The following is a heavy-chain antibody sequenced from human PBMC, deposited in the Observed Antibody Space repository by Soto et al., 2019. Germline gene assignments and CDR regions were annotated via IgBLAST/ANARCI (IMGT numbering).Heavy chain of an antibody. J-gene: IGHJ4*02. CDR1: GDSVSSGNSY. Sequence: QVQLQESGPGLVKPSQTLSLTCSVSGDSVSSGNSYWSWIRQPPGKALEWIGYTSFSGYTSYSPSLTSRVTISVDMSKSQFSLRLTSVTAADTAVYYCVRGGNPYHYATSGPGTFDKWCQGTLVSVSS. V-gene: IGHV4-30-4*01. CDR3: VRGGNPYHYATSGPGTFDK. CDR2: TSFSGYT. D-gene: IGHD1-26*01.